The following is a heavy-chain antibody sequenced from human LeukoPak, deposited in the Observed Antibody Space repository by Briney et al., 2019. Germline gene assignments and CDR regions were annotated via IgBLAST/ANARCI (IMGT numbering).Heavy chain of an antibody. CDR1: GFTFSSYG. J-gene: IGHJ4*02. CDR2: ISYDRSNK. Sequence: PGRSLRLSCAASGFTFSSYGMHWVRQAPGKGLEWVAVISYDRSNKYYADSVKGRFTISRDNSKNTLYVQMNSLRAEDTAVYYCAKDLSGWYGEYFDYWGQGTLVTVSS. V-gene: IGHV3-30*18. D-gene: IGHD6-19*01. CDR3: AKDLSGWYGEYFDY.